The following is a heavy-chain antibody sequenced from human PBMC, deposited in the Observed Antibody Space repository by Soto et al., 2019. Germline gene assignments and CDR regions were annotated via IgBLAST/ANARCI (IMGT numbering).Heavy chain of an antibody. Sequence: EVQLLESGGGLVQPGGSLRLSCAASGLTFSVYAMSWVRQAQGKGLQWVSAIDGSGGNAYYADSVKGRFTISRDNSKNTVWLQMNSLRAEDTAVYYCAKNFLGGSHHEGYFDSWGQGTRVTVSS. CDR3: AKNFLGGSHHEGYFDS. J-gene: IGHJ4*02. D-gene: IGHD1-26*01. CDR1: GLTFSVYA. CDR2: IDGSGGNA. V-gene: IGHV3-23*01.